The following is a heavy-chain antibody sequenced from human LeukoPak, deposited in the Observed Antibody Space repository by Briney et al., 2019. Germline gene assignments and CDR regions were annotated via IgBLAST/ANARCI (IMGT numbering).Heavy chain of an antibody. Sequence: ASVKVSCKASGYTFTSYYMHWVRQAPGQGLEWMGWINPNSGGTNYAQKFQGRVTMTRDTSISTAYMELSRLRSDDTAVYYCARAGVWDYSDSSGYHNGAFDIWGQGTMVTVSS. D-gene: IGHD3-22*01. CDR3: ARAGVWDYSDSSGYHNGAFDI. CDR2: INPNSGGT. V-gene: IGHV1-2*02. CDR1: GYTFTSYY. J-gene: IGHJ3*02.